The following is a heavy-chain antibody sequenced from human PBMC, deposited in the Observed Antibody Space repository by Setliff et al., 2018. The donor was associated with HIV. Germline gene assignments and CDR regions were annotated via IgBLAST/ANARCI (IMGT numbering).Heavy chain of an antibody. CDR3: VRPSLGIGGGSIFHN. V-gene: IGHV4-39*01. D-gene: IGHD3-3*01. CDR1: GGSIKSSSYY. J-gene: IGHJ4*02. CDR2: IYTSGST. Sequence: SETLSLTCTVSGGSIKSSSYYWGWIRQPPGKGLEWIGRIYTSGSTWYTQSLKSRVTIWVDTSKNQFSLKVNSVTAADTAVYYCVRPSLGIGGGSIFHNWGQGTLVTVSS.